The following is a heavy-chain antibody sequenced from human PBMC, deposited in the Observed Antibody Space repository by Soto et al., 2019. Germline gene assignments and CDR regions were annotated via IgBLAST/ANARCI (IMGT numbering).Heavy chain of an antibody. CDR1: GGSISSGDYY. CDR2: IYYSGCT. V-gene: IGHV4-30-4*01. D-gene: IGHD1-1*01. J-gene: IGHJ4*02. CDR3: ARANEGNLFDY. Sequence: SETLSLTCTVSGGSISSGDYYWSWIRQPPGKGLEWIGYIYYSGCTYYNPSLKSRVTISVDTSKNQFSLKLSSVTAADTAVYYCARANEGNLFDYWGQGTLVTVSS.